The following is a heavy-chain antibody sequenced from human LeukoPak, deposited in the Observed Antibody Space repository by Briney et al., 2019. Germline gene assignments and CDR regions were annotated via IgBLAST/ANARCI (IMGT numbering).Heavy chain of an antibody. D-gene: IGHD1-20*01. CDR3: AREWVRYNWNGANYYYYMDV. CDR1: GFTFSSYS. J-gene: IGHJ6*03. V-gene: IGHV3-21*01. Sequence: PGGSLRLSCAASGFTFSSYSMNWVRQAPGKGLEWVSYISSSSSYIYYADSVKGRFTISRDNAKNSLYLQMNSLRAEDTAVYYCAREWVRYNWNGANYYYYMDVWGKGTTVTVSS. CDR2: ISSSSSYI.